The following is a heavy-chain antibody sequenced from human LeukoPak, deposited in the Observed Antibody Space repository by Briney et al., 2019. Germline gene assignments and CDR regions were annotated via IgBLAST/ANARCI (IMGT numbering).Heavy chain of an antibody. CDR3: TRDRGVGYPSSWGGGLYNFDC. D-gene: IGHD6-13*01. CDR2: ISGSGDNT. V-gene: IGHV3-23*01. Sequence: GGSLRLSCAASGFTFSSYAMSWVRQAPEKGLEWVSVISGSGDNTYYADSVRGRFTISRDNSKNTLYLQMNSLRAEDTAVYYCTRDRGVGYPSSWGGGLYNFDCWGPGTLVTVSS. CDR1: GFTFSSYA. J-gene: IGHJ4*02.